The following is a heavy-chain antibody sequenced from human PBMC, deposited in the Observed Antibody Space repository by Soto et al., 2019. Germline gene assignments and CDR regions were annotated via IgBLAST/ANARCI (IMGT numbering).Heavy chain of an antibody. D-gene: IGHD3-22*01. CDR3: VKYYFDSSGYYGLNAFDI. CDR2: ISSNGGST. CDR1: RFTFSTYA. Sequence: SLRLSCLASRFTFSTYAMHWVRQAPGKGLEYVSTISSNGGSTYYAGSVKGRFTISRDNSKNTLYLQMSSLRAEDTAVYYCVKYYFDSSGYYGLNAFDIWGQGTMVTVSS. J-gene: IGHJ3*02. V-gene: IGHV3-64D*06.